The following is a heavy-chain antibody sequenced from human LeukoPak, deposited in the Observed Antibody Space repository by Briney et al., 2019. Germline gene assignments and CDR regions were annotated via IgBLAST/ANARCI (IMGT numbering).Heavy chain of an antibody. V-gene: IGHV4-59*01. Sequence: SETLSLTCTVSGGSISSYYWSWIRQPPGKGLEWIGCFYYSGSTNYNPSLKSRVTISVDTSKNQFSLRLSSVTAADTAVYYCARGRLSDYWGQGTLVTVSS. CDR1: GGSISSYY. CDR3: ARGRLSDY. CDR2: FYYSGST. J-gene: IGHJ4*02.